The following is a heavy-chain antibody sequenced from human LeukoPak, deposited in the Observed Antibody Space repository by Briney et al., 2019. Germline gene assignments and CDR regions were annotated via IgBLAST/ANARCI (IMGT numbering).Heavy chain of an antibody. J-gene: IGHJ5*02. Sequence: GGSLRLSCVTSGFNFSDSRMTWVRQAPGKGLQWVANVNRDGTEKHFLDSVEGRFTISRDNSKNTLYLQMNSLRGEDTAVYYCARRSGLAAHGMDWFDPWGQGTLVTVSS. CDR2: VNRDGTEK. CDR1: GFNFSDSR. CDR3: ARRSGLAAHGMDWFDP. V-gene: IGHV3-7*02. D-gene: IGHD6-13*01.